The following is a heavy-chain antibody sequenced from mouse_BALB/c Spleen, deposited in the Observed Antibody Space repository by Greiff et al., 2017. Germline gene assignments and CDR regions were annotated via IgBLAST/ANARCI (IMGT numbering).Heavy chain of an antibody. CDR3: TRGRDGDY. CDR2: ISSGGSYT. CDR1: GFTFSSYT. D-gene: IGHD3-3*01. Sequence: EVKVVESGGGLVKPGGSLKLSCAASGFTFSSYTMSWVRQTPEKRLEWVATISSGGSYTYYPDSVKGRFTISRDNAKNTLYLQMSSLKSEDTAMYYCTRGRDGDYWGQGTTLTVSS. V-gene: IGHV5-6-4*01. J-gene: IGHJ2*01.